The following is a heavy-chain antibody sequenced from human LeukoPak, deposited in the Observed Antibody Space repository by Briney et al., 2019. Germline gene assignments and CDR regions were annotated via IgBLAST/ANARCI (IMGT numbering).Heavy chain of an antibody. J-gene: IGHJ5*01. CDR3: ARDGDRGWLPITDAGFDS. CDR1: GFTFSNYY. D-gene: IGHD5-24*01. CDR2: IKEDGDEK. Sequence: GGSLRVSCAVSGFTFSNYYMSWVRQAPGKGLEWVANIKEDGDEKYYAHSVKGRFTISRDNANNSLYLQMDSLRAEDTAVYYCARDGDRGWLPITDAGFDSWGQGTLVTVSS. V-gene: IGHV3-7*01.